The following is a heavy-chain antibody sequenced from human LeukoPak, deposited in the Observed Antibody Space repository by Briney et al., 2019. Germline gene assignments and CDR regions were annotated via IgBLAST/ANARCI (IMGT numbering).Heavy chain of an antibody. J-gene: IGHJ4*02. V-gene: IGHV3-30-3*01. Sequence: GGSLRLSCAASGFTFSSYAMHWVRQAPGKGPEWVAVISYDGSNKYYADSVKGRFTISRDNSKNTLYLQMNSLRAEDTAVYYCARDSSSSWYVLWLDYWGQGTLVTVSS. CDR3: ARDSSSSWYVLWLDY. D-gene: IGHD6-13*01. CDR1: GFTFSSYA. CDR2: ISYDGSNK.